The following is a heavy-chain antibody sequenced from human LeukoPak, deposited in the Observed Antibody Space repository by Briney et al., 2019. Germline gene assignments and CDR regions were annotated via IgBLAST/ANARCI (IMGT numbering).Heavy chain of an antibody. CDR3: ATLSYYDSSGYYLPYYYGMDV. J-gene: IGHJ6*02. CDR1: GYTFTSYD. V-gene: IGHV1-8*03. Sequence: ASVKVSCKASGYTFTSYDINWVRQATGQGLEWMGWMNPNSGNTGYAQKFQGRVTITRNTSISTAYMELSSLRSKDTAVYYCATLSYYDSSGYYLPYYYGMDVWGQGTTVTVSS. CDR2: MNPNSGNT. D-gene: IGHD3-22*01.